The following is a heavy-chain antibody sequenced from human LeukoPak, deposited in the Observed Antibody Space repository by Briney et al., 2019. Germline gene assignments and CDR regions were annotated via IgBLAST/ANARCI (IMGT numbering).Heavy chain of an antibody. Sequence: SETLSLTCTASGGSISSYYWSWIRQPPGKGLEWIGYFYYSGSTNYNPSLKSRVTISVDTSKNQFSLKLSSVTAADTAVYYCAREGYDILTGYSYLDYWGQGTLVTVSS. V-gene: IGHV4-59*01. CDR2: FYYSGST. CDR1: GGSISSYY. J-gene: IGHJ4*02. D-gene: IGHD3-9*01. CDR3: AREGYDILTGYSYLDY.